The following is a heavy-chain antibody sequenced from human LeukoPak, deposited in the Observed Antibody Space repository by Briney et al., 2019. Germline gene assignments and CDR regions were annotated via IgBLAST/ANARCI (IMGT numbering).Heavy chain of an antibody. J-gene: IGHJ4*02. CDR2: INSDSSYI. D-gene: IGHD3-3*01. V-gene: IGHV3-21*01. CDR1: GFTFHSYS. Sequence: GGSLRLSCVASGFTFHSYSMNWVRQAPGKGLEWVSSINSDSSYIFFADSLKGRFTISRDNAKNSLYLQMNSLRAEDTAVYYCASEVLRFLEWLGRGPQGYWGQGTLVTVSS. CDR3: ASEVLRFLEWLGRGPQGY.